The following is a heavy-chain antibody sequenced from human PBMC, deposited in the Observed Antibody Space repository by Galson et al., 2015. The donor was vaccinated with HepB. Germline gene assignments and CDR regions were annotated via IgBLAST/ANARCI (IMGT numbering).Heavy chain of an antibody. CDR2: INGGGEST. CDR3: AKPSPTLLPQFDF. J-gene: IGHJ4*02. D-gene: IGHD1-1*01. Sequence: SLRLSCAVSGFTFPSHAMHWVRQAPGRGLEWVSGINGGGESTFYADSVKGRFTISRDNSKNTLLLEMHSLRAEDTAVYYCAKPSPTLLPQFDFWGPGTVVAVSS. CDR1: GFTFPSHA. V-gene: IGHV3-23*01.